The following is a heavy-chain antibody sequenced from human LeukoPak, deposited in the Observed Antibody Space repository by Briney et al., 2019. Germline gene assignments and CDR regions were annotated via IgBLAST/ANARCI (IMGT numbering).Heavy chain of an antibody. CDR1: GFTFSSYE. Sequence: GGSLRLSCAASGFTFSSYEMNWVRQAPGKGLEWVSSISSSSSYIYYADSVKGRFTISRDNAKNSLYLQMNSLRAEDTAVYYCARVAYGDYFRYVYYYYYYMDVWGKGTTVTVSS. J-gene: IGHJ6*03. V-gene: IGHV3-21*01. CDR2: ISSSSSYI. CDR3: ARVAYGDYFRYVYYYYYYMDV. D-gene: IGHD4-17*01.